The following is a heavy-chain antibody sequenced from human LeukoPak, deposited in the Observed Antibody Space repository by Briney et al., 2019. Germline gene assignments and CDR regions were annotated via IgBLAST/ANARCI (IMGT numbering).Heavy chain of an antibody. CDR3: AKDLWFGELKGY. Sequence: SLRLSCAASGFTFDDYAMHWVRQAPGKGLEWVSGITWNSDNIEYADSVKGRFTISRDNAKNTLYLQMNSLRAEDTAVYYCAKDLWFGELKGYWGQGTLVTVSS. V-gene: IGHV3-9*01. D-gene: IGHD3-10*01. CDR1: GFTFDDYA. CDR2: ITWNSDNI. J-gene: IGHJ4*02.